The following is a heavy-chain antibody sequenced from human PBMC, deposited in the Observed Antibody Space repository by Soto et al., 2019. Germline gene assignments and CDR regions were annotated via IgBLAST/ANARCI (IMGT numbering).Heavy chain of an antibody. Sequence: GGSLRLSCTASGFTFGDYAMSWFRQAPGKGLEWVGFIRSKAYGGTTEYAASVKGRFTISRDDSKSIAYLQMNSLKTEDTAVYYCTRDPTYYYDSSGYSSDYWGQGTLVTVSS. J-gene: IGHJ4*02. D-gene: IGHD3-22*01. V-gene: IGHV3-49*03. CDR3: TRDPTYYYDSSGYSSDY. CDR1: GFTFGDYA. CDR2: IRSKAYGGTT.